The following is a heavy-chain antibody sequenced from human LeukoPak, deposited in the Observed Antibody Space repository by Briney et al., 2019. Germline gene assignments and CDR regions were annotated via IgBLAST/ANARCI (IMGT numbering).Heavy chain of an antibody. CDR3: ARAYSESYGLGYYYMDV. J-gene: IGHJ6*03. CDR1: GFTFSSYT. Sequence: KSGGSLRLSCAASGFTFSSYTMNWVRQAPGKGLEWVSSITSSSSYTYYADSVKGRFTISRDNAKKSLYLQMNSLRAEDTAVYYCARAYSESYGLGYYYMDVWGKGTTVTVSS. CDR2: ITSSSSYT. D-gene: IGHD1-26*01. V-gene: IGHV3-21*01.